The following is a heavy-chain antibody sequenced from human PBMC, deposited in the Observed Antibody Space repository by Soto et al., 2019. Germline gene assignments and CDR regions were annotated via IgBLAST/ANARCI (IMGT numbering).Heavy chain of an antibody. V-gene: IGHV3-23*01. CDR3: AKDAGIAAWSGYNWFDP. CDR2: ISGSGGST. J-gene: IGHJ5*02. CDR1: GFTFSTYA. D-gene: IGHD3-3*01. Sequence: EVQLLESGGGLVQPGGSLRLSCAASGFTFSTYAMSWVRQAPGKGLEWVSAISGSGGSTYYADSVKGRFTISRDDSKNTLYLQMNSLRAEDTAVYYCAKDAGIAAWSGYNWFDPWGQGTLVTVSS.